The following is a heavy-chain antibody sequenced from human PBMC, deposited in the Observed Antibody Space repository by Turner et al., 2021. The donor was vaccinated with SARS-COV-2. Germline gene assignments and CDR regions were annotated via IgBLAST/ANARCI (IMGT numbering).Heavy chain of an antibody. D-gene: IGHD3-3*01. J-gene: IGHJ6*02. CDR3: ARDLMEVGGMDV. V-gene: IGHV3-53*01. CDR2: IYSGGST. CDR1: GVTVSSNY. Sequence: EVQLVESGGGLISPGGSLRLPCAASGVTVSSNYMSWVRQAPGKGLEWVSVIYSGGSTYYADSVKGRFTISRDNSKNTLYLQMNSLRAEDTAVYYCARDLMEVGGMDVWGQGTTVTVSS.